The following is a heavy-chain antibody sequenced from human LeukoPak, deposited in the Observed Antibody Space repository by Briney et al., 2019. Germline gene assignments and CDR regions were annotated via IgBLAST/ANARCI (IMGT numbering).Heavy chain of an antibody. D-gene: IGHD4-17*01. CDR3: ARVQDYGVDFDL. CDR2: IYYSGST. J-gene: IGHJ2*01. Sequence: SETLSLTCTVSGGSISSYYWSWIRQPPGKGLEWIGYIYYSGSTNYNPSLKSRVTISVDTSKNQFSLKLSSVTAADTAVYYCARVQDYGVDFDLWGRGTLVTVSS. V-gene: IGHV4-59*01. CDR1: GGSISSYY.